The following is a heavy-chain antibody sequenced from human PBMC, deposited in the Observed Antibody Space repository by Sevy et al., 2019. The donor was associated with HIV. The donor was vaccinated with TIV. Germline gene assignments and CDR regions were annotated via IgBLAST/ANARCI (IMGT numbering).Heavy chain of an antibody. J-gene: IGHJ4*02. CDR2: INPNSGGT. CDR1: GYTFTGYY. V-gene: IGHV1-2*06. Sequence: ASVKVSCKASGYTFTGYYMHWVRQAPGQGLEWMGRINPNSGGTNYAQKFQGRVTITRDTSISTAYMQLGRLRSDDTAVYYCARVAVDNYFDYWGQGTLVTVSS. D-gene: IGHD5-12*01. CDR3: ARVAVDNYFDY.